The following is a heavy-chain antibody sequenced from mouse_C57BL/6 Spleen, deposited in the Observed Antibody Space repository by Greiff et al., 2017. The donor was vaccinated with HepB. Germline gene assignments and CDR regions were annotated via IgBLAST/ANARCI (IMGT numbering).Heavy chain of an antibody. J-gene: IGHJ4*01. CDR1: GYSITSGYD. V-gene: IGHV3-1*01. CDR3: ARGGSDYGDYAMDY. CDR2: ISYSGST. Sequence: EVQLKESGPGMVKPSQSLSLTCTVTGYSITSGYDWHWIRHFPGNKLEWMGYISYSGSTNYNPSLKSRISITHDTSKNHFFLKLNSVTTEDTATYYCARGGSDYGDYAMDYWGQGTSVTVSS. D-gene: IGHD2-4*01.